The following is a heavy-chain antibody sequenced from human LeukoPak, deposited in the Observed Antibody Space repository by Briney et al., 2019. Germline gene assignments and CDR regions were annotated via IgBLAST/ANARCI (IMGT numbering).Heavy chain of an antibody. CDR1: GFTFSSYA. D-gene: IGHD1-1*01. V-gene: IGHV3-48*04. Sequence: GGSLRLSCAASGFTFSSYAMSWVRQAPGKGLEWVSYISSSSSTIYYADSVRGRFTISRDNAKNSLYLQMNSLRAEDTAVYYCAKDLERNGRYDWVFDYWGQGTLVTVSS. CDR2: ISSSSSTI. CDR3: AKDLERNGRYDWVFDY. J-gene: IGHJ4*02.